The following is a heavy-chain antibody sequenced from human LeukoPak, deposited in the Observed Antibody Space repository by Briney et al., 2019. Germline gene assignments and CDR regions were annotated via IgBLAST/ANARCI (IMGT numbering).Heavy chain of an antibody. CDR3: ARDNEVLAETYYYYYYMDV. V-gene: IGHV3-7*01. J-gene: IGHJ6*03. Sequence: ETLSLTCTVSGYSISSGYYWGWVRQAPGKGLEWVANIKQDGSEKYSVDSVKGRFSISRDNARNSLYLQMNSLRAEDTAVYYCARDNEVLAETYYYYYYMDVWGKGTTVTISS. CDR1: GYSISSGYY. D-gene: IGHD4/OR15-4a*01. CDR2: IKQDGSEK.